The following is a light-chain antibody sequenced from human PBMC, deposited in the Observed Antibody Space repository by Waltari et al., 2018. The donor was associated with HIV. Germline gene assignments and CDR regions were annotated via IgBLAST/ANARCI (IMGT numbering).Light chain of an antibody. CDR1: SSDVGRYNL. Sequence: QSALTQPASVSGSPGQSITISCTGTSSDVGRYNLVPWYQQHPGKAPKLMIYEVSKRPSGVSNRFSGSKSGNTASLTISGLQAEDEADYYCCSYAGSSTFVVFGGGTKLTVL. J-gene: IGLJ2*01. CDR2: EVS. V-gene: IGLV2-23*02. CDR3: CSYAGSSTFVV.